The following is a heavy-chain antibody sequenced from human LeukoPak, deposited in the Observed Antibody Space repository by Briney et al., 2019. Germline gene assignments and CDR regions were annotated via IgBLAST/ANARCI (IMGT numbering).Heavy chain of an antibody. D-gene: IGHD6-19*01. V-gene: IGHV3-23*01. CDR2: ISGSGGST. CDR1: GFTFGSYA. Sequence: GGSLRLSCAASGFTFGSYAMSWVRQAPGKGLEWVSAISGSGGSTYYADSVKGRFTISRDSSKNTLYLQMNSLRAEDTAVYYCAKDREGQWPVRILDYWGQGTLVTVSS. J-gene: IGHJ4*02. CDR3: AKDREGQWPVRILDY.